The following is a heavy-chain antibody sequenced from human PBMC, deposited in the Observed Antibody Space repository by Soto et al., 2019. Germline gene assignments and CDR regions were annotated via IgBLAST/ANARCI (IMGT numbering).Heavy chain of an antibody. Sequence: GGSLRLSCAAPEVTFRDYAMSWVRQAPGKGLEWVSGMSGSGGGTYYADSVKGRFTISRDNSKNTLYLQMHSLRAEDTAVYYCAKEPTLAHSLYYYMDVWGKGTTVTVSS. CDR3: AKEPTLAHSLYYYMDV. CDR1: EVTFRDYA. CDR2: MSGSGGGT. D-gene: IGHD1-1*01. J-gene: IGHJ6*03. V-gene: IGHV3-23*01.